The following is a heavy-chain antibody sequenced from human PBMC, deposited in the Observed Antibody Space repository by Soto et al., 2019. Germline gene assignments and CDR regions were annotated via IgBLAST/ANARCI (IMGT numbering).Heavy chain of an antibody. V-gene: IGHV3-7*01. Sequence: VASGGGVVQPGGSLRLSCAASGFTFSDQWMSWVRQAPGKGLEWVANINPDGSAKSHVDSVEGRFTISRDNAKNSLYLQMNTLRVEDTAVYYCARGPFWGQGTLVTVSS. CDR1: GFTFSDQW. CDR3: ARGPF. D-gene: IGHD3-3*02. J-gene: IGHJ4*02. CDR2: INPDGSAK.